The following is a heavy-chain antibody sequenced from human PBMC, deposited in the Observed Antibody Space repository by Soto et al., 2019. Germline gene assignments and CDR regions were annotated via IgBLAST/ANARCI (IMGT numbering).Heavy chain of an antibody. CDR3: ARSGIAADTLDY. D-gene: IGHD6-13*01. J-gene: IGHJ4*02. CDR1: GGSISSYY. Sequence: ASETLSLTCVAGGSISSYYWSWIRQPPGKGLEWIGYIYYSGSTNYNPSLKSRVTISVDTSKNQFSLKLSSVTAADTAVYYCARSGIAADTLDYWGQGTLVTVSS. V-gene: IGHV4-59*01. CDR2: IYYSGST.